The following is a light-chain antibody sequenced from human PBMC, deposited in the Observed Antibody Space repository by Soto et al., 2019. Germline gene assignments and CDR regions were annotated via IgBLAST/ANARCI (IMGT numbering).Light chain of an antibody. V-gene: IGLV1-40*01. CDR2: GNS. Sequence: HSVLTQPPSVSWAPGQTVTISCTGSSSNIGAGYDVHWYQQLPGTAPKLLIYGNSNRPSGVPDRFSGSKTGTSASLAITGLQDEDEADYYCQSSDSSLSVSIFGGGTKLTVL. CDR1: SSNIGAGYD. J-gene: IGLJ2*01. CDR3: QSSDSSLSVSI.